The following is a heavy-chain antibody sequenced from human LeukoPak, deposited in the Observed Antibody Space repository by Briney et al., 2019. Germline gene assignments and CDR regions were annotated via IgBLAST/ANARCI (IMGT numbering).Heavy chain of an antibody. CDR2: IYPGDSDT. Sequence: GESLKISCKGSGYSFTSYWIGWVRQMPGKGLEWMGIIYPGDSDTRYSPSFQGQVTISADKSISTAYLQWSSLKASDTAMYYCARPLYGSGSYSANQDAFGIWGQGTMVTVSS. J-gene: IGHJ3*02. CDR1: GYSFTSYW. V-gene: IGHV5-51*01. CDR3: ARPLYGSGSYSANQDAFGI. D-gene: IGHD3-10*01.